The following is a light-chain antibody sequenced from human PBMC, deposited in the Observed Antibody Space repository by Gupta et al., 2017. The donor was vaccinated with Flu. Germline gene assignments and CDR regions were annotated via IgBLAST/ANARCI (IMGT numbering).Light chain of an antibody. CDR1: SGSVSTSYY. CDR3: VLYMGSGSWV. CDR2: NTN. Sequence: QTVVTQEPSFSVSPGGTVTLTCGLSSGSVSTSYYPSWYQPTPGQAPRTLIYNTNTRSAGVPDRFSGSIRGNKAALTITGAQAEDESDYYCVLYMGSGSWVFGGGTKLTVL. J-gene: IGLJ3*02. V-gene: IGLV8-61*01.